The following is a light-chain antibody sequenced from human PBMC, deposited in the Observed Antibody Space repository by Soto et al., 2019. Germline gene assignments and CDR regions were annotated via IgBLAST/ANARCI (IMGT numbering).Light chain of an antibody. CDR2: TAS. CDR3: QQSFSTPRT. CDR1: QSITIY. Sequence: DIQMTQSPSSLSASVGDRVTITCRASQSITIYLNWYQQIPGKAPRLLIYTASSLQSGVPSRFSGSGSGTDFALTISSVQPEDVATYYCQQSFSTPRTFGGGTKVEIK. J-gene: IGKJ4*01. V-gene: IGKV1-39*01.